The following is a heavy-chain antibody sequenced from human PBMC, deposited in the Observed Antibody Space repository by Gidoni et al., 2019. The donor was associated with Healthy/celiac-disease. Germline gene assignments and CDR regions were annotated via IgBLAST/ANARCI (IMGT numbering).Heavy chain of an antibody. CDR2: INPNSGGT. D-gene: IGHD6-13*01. J-gene: IGHJ4*02. CDR1: GYTFTGYY. Sequence: QVHLVHSRAELKKPGASVKVSCKASGYTFTGYYMHWVRQAPGQGLEWMGWINPNSGGTNYAQKFQGRVTMTRDTSISTAYMELSRLRSDDTAVYYCVPQGLAAAGLGLDYWGQGTLVTVSS. CDR3: VPQGLAAAGLGLDY. V-gene: IGHV1-2*02.